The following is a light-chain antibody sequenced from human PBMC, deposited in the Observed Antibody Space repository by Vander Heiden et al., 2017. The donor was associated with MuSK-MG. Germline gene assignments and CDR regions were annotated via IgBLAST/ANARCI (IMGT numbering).Light chain of an antibody. V-gene: IGKV1-5*03. CDR3: KQHDYYSSFT. CDR1: QTVSDY. J-gene: IGKJ3*01. CDR2: KAS. Sequence: DIQMTQSPSTLSASVGDRGTITCRASQTVSDYLAWYQHKPAKAPKLLIYKASTLEGGVPSRFSGSGYGTEFTLTISSLQPDDFAPYYCKQHDYYSSFTFGRGTKVDIK.